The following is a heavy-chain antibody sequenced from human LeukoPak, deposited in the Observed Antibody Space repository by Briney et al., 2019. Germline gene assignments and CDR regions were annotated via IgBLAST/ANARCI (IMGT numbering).Heavy chain of an antibody. Sequence: KAGGSLRLSCAASGFTFSSYGMSWVRQAPGKGLEWVSSISNSSPNIYYADSVKGRFTISRDSAKDSLFLQMNSLRAEDTAVYYCARALHDSSGYYFDYWGQGTLVTVSS. J-gene: IGHJ4*02. CDR2: ISNSSPNI. CDR3: ARALHDSSGYYFDY. CDR1: GFTFSSYG. V-gene: IGHV3-21*01. D-gene: IGHD3-22*01.